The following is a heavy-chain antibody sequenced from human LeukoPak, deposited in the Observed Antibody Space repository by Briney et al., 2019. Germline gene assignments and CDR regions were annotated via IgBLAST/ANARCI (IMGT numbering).Heavy chain of an antibody. D-gene: IGHD5-24*01. V-gene: IGHV3-49*04. J-gene: IGHJ6*02. CDR2: IRSKSYGGTT. Sequence: GGSLRLSCTTSGFTFGDPAMSWVRQAPGKGLEWVGFIRSKSYGGTTEYAASVKGRFTVSRDDSKSIAYLQMDSLKTDDTAMYYCTRGPTHQWLYYGMDVWGQGTTVTVSS. CDR1: GFTFGDPA. CDR3: TRGPTHQWLYYGMDV.